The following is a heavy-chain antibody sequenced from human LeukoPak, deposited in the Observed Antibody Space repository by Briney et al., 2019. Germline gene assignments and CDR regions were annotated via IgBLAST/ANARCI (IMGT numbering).Heavy chain of an antibody. CDR3: ARTTYYYGSGTDY. D-gene: IGHD3-10*01. Sequence: PSEIPSLTCTVCGGSISSSSYYWGWIRQPPGKGLEWIGSIYYSGSTYYNPSLKSRVTISVDTSKNQFPLKLSSVTAADTAVYYCARTTYYYGSGTDYWGQGTLVTVSS. J-gene: IGHJ4*02. CDR1: GGSISSSSYY. CDR2: IYYSGST. V-gene: IGHV4-39*06.